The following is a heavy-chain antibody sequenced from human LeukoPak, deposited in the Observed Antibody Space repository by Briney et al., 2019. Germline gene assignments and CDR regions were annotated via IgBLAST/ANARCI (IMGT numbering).Heavy chain of an antibody. V-gene: IGHV4-4*02. CDR2: IYHSGST. J-gene: IGHJ4*02. Sequence: SETLSLTCAVSGGSISSSNWWSWVRQPPGKGLEWIGEIYHSGSTNYNPSLKSRVTISVDKSKNRFSLKLSSVTAADTAVYYCARELAAAGYRKFDYWGQGTLVTVSS. CDR3: ARELAAAGYRKFDY. CDR1: GGSISSSNW. D-gene: IGHD6-13*01.